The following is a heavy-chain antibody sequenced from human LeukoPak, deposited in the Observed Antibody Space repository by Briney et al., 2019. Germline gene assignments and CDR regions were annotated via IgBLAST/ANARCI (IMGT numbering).Heavy chain of an antibody. CDR3: ARTGYSSGWAPYMDV. V-gene: IGHV5-51*01. Sequence: GESLKISCKGSGYSFPGYWIGWVRQMPGKGLEWMGIIYPGDSDTRYSPSFQGQVTISADKSISTAYLQWSSLKASDTAMYYCARTGYSSGWAPYMDVWGQGTTVTVSS. J-gene: IGHJ6*02. CDR2: IYPGDSDT. CDR1: GYSFPGYW. D-gene: IGHD6-19*01.